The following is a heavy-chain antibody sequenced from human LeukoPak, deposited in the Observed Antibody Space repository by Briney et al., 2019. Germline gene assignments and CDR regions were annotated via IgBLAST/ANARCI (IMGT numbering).Heavy chain of an antibody. CDR1: GFTVSSNY. V-gene: IGHV3-53*01. CDR3: ATGGRSGVAFES. D-gene: IGHD2-15*01. Sequence: GGSLRLSCAASGFTVSSNYMSWVRQAPGKGLEWVSLIYSGGSTYYADSVMGRSTISRDKSNNTLYLQMNSLRAEDTAVYYCATGGRSGVAFESWGQGTLVTVSS. J-gene: IGHJ4*02. CDR2: IYSGGST.